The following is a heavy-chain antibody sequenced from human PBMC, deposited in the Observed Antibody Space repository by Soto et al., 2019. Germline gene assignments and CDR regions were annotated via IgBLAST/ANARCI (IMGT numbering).Heavy chain of an antibody. CDR2: ISSNGGST. CDR1: GFTFSSYA. D-gene: IGHD2-2*01. CDR3: VKGQSAAIVVVPAALYYYGMDV. V-gene: IGHV3-64D*06. J-gene: IGHJ6*02. Sequence: PGGSLRLSCSASGFTFSSYAIHWVRQAPGKGLEYVSAISSNGGSTYYADSVKGRFTISRDNSKNTLYLQMSSLRAEDTAVYYCVKGQSAAIVVVPAALYYYGMDVWGQGTTVTVSS.